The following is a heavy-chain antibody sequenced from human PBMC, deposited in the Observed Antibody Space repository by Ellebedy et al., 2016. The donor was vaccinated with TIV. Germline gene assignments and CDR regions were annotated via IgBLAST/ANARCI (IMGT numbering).Heavy chain of an antibody. CDR1: GGSFSGYY. Sequence: SETLSLTXAVYGGSFSGYYWSWIRQPPGKGLEWIGEINHSGSTNYNPSLKSRVTISVDTSKNQFSLKLSSVTTADTAVYYCARILSRDFWSGYYTRQNWFNPWGQGTLVTVSS. CDR2: INHSGST. J-gene: IGHJ5*02. CDR3: ARILSRDFWSGYYTRQNWFNP. V-gene: IGHV4-34*01. D-gene: IGHD3-3*01.